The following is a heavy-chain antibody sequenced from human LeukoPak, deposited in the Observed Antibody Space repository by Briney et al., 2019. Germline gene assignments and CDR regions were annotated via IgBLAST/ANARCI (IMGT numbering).Heavy chain of an antibody. CDR2: IRRDGSKK. D-gene: IGHD4-23*01. Sequence: GGSLRLSCAASGFSFSSDWMSWVRQAPGKGLEWVANIRRDGSKKYYVDSVKGRFTISRDNADNSLYLHMNSLRAEDTAVYYCARPLMGGGNSPFDSWGQGTLVTVSS. CDR3: ARPLMGGGNSPFDS. V-gene: IGHV3-7*05. CDR1: GFSFSSDW. J-gene: IGHJ4*02.